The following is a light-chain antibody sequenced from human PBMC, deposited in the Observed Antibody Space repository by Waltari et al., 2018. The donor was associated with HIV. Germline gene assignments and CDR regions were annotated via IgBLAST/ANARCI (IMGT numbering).Light chain of an antibody. V-gene: IGLV1-44*01. J-gene: IGLJ3*02. CDR3: AAWDDSLNGPWV. CDR1: SSNIGSNT. Sequence: QSVLTQPPSASGTPGQRVTISCSGSSSNIGSNTVNWYQQLPGTAPKLLIYSNKQRTSGVPDRFEGSKSGTSASLASSWLQSEDEADYYCAAWDDSLNGPWVFGGGTKLTVL. CDR2: SNK.